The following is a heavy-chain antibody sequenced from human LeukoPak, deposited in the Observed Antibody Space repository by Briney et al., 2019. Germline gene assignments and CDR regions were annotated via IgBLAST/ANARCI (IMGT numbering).Heavy chain of an antibody. CDR2: IRYDGSNK. CDR3: ANTGVATFDY. CDR1: GFIFSSYG. D-gene: IGHD3-3*01. V-gene: IGHV3-30*02. J-gene: IGHJ4*02. Sequence: GGSLRLSCAASGFIFSSYGMHWVRQAPGKGLEWMAFIRYDGSNKYYADSVKGRFTISRDNSKNTLYLEMNSLRTNDTAVYYCANTGVATFDYWGQGTLVTVSS.